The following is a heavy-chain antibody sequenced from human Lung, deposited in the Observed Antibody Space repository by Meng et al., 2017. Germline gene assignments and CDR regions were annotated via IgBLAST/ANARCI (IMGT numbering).Heavy chain of an antibody. CDR2: INHSGST. V-gene: IGHV4-34*01. D-gene: IGHD4-11*01. Sequence: QGQLRPGGPGRLKPSETRSLTCVVSGGSFSDYYWSWIRQPPGKGLEWIGEINHSGSTNYNPSLESRATISVDTSQNNLSLKLSSVTAADSAVYYCARGPTTMAHDFDYWGQGTLVTVSS. CDR3: ARGPTTMAHDFDY. CDR1: GGSFSDYY. J-gene: IGHJ4*02.